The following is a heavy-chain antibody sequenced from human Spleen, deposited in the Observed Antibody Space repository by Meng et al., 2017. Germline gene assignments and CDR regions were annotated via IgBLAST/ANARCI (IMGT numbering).Heavy chain of an antibody. CDR1: GYTFTSSG. CDR3: ARSMTGYYRGSEFDY. D-gene: IGHD3-9*01. J-gene: IGHJ4*02. CDR2: ISAYNGNT. Sequence: QVRLVQPGAEVKKPGASVKGSCKASGYTFTSSGISWVRQAPGQGLEWMGWISAYNGNTNYAQKLQGRVTMTTDTSTSTAYMELRSLRSDDTAVYYCARSMTGYYRGSEFDYWGQGTLVTVPS. V-gene: IGHV1-18*01.